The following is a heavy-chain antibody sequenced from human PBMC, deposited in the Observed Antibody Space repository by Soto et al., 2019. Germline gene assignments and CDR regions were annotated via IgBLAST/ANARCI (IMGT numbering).Heavy chain of an antibody. V-gene: IGHV1-18*01. CDR1: GYTFTSYG. CDR2: ISAYNGNT. D-gene: IGHD2-2*01. Sequence: VASVKVSCKASGYTFTSYGVSWVRQAPGQGLEWMGWISAYNGNTNYAQKLQGRVTMTTDTSTSTAYMELRSLRSDDTAGYYCLLVRGCGGRCEIHCFPAQGSPDL. CDR3: LLVRGCGGRCEIHCFPAQGSPDL. J-gene: IGHJ2*01.